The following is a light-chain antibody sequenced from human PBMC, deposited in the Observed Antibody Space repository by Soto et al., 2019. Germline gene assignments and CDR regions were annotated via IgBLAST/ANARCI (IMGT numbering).Light chain of an antibody. CDR2: APS. CDR1: QSISTY. V-gene: IGKV1-39*01. Sequence: DIQMTQSPSSLSASVGDRITITCRASQSISTYLNWYQHKPGKAPKLLIFAPSTLQTGVLSRFSGSGSGTHFTLTISSLQPEDFATYYCQQTFSSPYTFAQGTKLEI. J-gene: IGKJ2*01. CDR3: QQTFSSPYT.